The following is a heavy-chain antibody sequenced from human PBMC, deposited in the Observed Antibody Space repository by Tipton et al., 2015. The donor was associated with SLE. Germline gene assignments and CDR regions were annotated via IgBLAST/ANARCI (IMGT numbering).Heavy chain of an antibody. CDR1: GGSISSGNY. D-gene: IGHD3-3*01. J-gene: IGHJ4*02. CDR2: IYHSGST. Sequence: TLSLTCTVSGGSISSGNYWGWIRQPPGKGLEWIGNIYHSGSTYYNPSLKSRVTTSVDKSKNQFSLKLSSVTAADTAVYYCARVLVWSGYYGYIDYWGQGTLVTVSS. CDR3: ARVLVWSGYYGYIDY. V-gene: IGHV4-38-2*02.